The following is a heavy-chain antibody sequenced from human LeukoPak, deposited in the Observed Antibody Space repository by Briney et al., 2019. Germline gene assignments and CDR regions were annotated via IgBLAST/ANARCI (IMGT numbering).Heavy chain of an antibody. Sequence: ASVKVSCKASGYTFTSYGISWVRQAPGQGLEWMGWISAYNGNTNYAQKLQGRVTMTTDTSTSTVYMELRSLRSDDTAVYYCAREGLDTAAFDIWGQGTMVTVSP. J-gene: IGHJ3*02. CDR2: ISAYNGNT. V-gene: IGHV1-18*04. CDR1: GYTFTSYG. D-gene: IGHD1-1*01. CDR3: AREGLDTAAFDI.